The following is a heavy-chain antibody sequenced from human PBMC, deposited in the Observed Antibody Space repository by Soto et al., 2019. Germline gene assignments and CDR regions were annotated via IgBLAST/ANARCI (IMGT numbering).Heavy chain of an antibody. V-gene: IGHV3-30-3*01. CDR3: ARGPRPSYYYYGMDV. CDR1: GFTFSSYA. D-gene: IGHD6-6*01. J-gene: IGHJ6*02. CDR2: ISYDGSNK. Sequence: GSLRLSCAASGFTFSSYAMHWVRQAPGKGLEWVAVISYDGSNKYYADSVKGQFTISRDNSKNTLYLQMNSLRAEDTAVYYCARGPRPSYYYYGMDVWGQGTTVTVSS.